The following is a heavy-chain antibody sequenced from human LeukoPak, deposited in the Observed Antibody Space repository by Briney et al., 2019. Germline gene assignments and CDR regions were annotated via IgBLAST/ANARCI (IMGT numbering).Heavy chain of an antibody. D-gene: IGHD3-10*01. V-gene: IGHV4-4*07. CDR1: GGSISSYY. CDR3: ARFMVRGDVFDP. CDR2: IYTCGST. J-gene: IGHJ5*02. Sequence: SETLSLTCTVSGGSISSYYWSWVRQPAGKGLEWIGRIYTCGSTNYNPSLKSRVTMSVDTSKNQFPLKLSSVTAAATAVYYGARFMVRGDVFDPWGQGTLSPSPQ.